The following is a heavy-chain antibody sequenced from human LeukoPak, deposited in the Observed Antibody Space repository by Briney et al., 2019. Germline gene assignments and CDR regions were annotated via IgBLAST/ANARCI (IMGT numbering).Heavy chain of an antibody. CDR3: AKDAPPYYYDSSGYYGDY. D-gene: IGHD3-22*01. CDR1: GFTFSSYG. V-gene: IGHV3-30*18. J-gene: IGHJ4*02. Sequence: GGSLRLSCAASGFTFSSYGMHWVRQAPGKGLGWVAVISYDGSNKYYADSVKGRFTISRDNSKNTLYLQMNSLRAEDTAVYYCAKDAPPYYYDSSGYYGDYWGQGTLVTVSS. CDR2: ISYDGSNK.